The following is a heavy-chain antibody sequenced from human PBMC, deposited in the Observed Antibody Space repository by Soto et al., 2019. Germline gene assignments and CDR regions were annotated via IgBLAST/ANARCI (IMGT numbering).Heavy chain of an antibody. J-gene: IGHJ5*02. D-gene: IGHD4-17*01. CDR1: GGSISSGGYS. CDR3: ARGSSYGDYRKYNWFDP. Sequence: PSETLSLTCAVSGGSISSGGYSWSWIRQPPGKGLEWIGEINHSGSTNYNPSLKSRVTISVDTSKNQFSLKLSSVTAADTAVYYCARGSSYGDYRKYNWFDPWGQGTLVTVSS. CDR2: INHSGST. V-gene: IGHV4-34*01.